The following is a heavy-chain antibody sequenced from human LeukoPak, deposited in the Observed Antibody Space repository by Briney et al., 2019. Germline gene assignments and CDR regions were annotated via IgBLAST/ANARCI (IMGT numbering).Heavy chain of an antibody. D-gene: IGHD5-24*01. CDR2: INGDGSST. Sequence: GGSLGLSCAASGFTSSSYWMHWVRQAPGKGLVWVSHINGDGSSTSYADSVKGRVTISRDNAKNTLYLQINSLTAEDSAVYYCARDRSYNLDYWGQGTLVTVSS. V-gene: IGHV3-74*01. CDR1: GFTSSSYW. CDR3: ARDRSYNLDY. J-gene: IGHJ4*02.